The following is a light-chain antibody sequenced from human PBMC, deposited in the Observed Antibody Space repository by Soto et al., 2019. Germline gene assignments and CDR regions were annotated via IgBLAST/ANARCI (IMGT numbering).Light chain of an antibody. V-gene: IGLV1-44*01. CDR2: TNN. CDR1: SFNIGSNT. J-gene: IGLJ2*01. Sequence: QPVLTQPPSASGTPGQRVTISCSGSSFNIGSNTVTWYQHLPGTAPKLLIYTNNQRPSGVPDRFSGSKSGTSASLAISGLQSEDEADYYCLAWDDSLNGLIFGGGTKLTVL. CDR3: LAWDDSLNGLI.